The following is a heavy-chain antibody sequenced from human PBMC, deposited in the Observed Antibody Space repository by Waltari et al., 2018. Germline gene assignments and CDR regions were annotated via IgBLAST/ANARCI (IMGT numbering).Heavy chain of an antibody. D-gene: IGHD3-10*01. CDR3: ARDLYGSGSYYYYYYMDV. CDR2: INPNSGGT. CDR1: GYTFTGYY. V-gene: IGHV1-2*02. Sequence: QVQLVQSGAEVKKPGASVKVSCKASGYTFTGYYMHWVRQAPGQGLEWMGWINPNSGGTNYAQKFQGRVTMTRETSISTAYMELSRLRSDDTAVYYCARDLYGSGSYYYYYYMDVWGKGTTVTVSS. J-gene: IGHJ6*03.